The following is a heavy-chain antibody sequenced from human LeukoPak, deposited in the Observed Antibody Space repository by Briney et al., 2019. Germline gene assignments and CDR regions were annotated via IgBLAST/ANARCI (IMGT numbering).Heavy chain of an antibody. D-gene: IGHD5-12*01. Sequence: ASVKVSCKASGYTFTSYAMHWVRQAPGQRREWMGWINAGNGNTKYSQKFQGRVTITRDTSASTAYMELSRLRSEDTAVYYCARDKYSGYAARGGFDYWGQGTLVTVSS. V-gene: IGHV1-3*01. CDR2: INAGNGNT. CDR3: ARDKYSGYAARGGFDY. J-gene: IGHJ4*02. CDR1: GYTFTSYA.